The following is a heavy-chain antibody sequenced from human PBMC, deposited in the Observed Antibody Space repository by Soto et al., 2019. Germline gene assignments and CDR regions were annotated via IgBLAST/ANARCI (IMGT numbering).Heavy chain of an antibody. CDR1: GGSTSSYY. CDR3: ARCIAAAGPIDY. J-gene: IGHJ4*02. Sequence: PSETLSLTCTVSGGSTSSYYWSWIRQPPGKGLEWIGYVHDSWGSHYNPSLKSRVAISVDKSKNQFSLKLSSVTAADTAVYYCARCIAAAGPIDYWGQGTLVTVSS. D-gene: IGHD6-13*01. V-gene: IGHV4-59*12. CDR2: VHDSWGS.